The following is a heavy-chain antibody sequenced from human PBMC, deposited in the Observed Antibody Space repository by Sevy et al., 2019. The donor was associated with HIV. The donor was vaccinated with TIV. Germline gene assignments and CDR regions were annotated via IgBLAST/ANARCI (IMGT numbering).Heavy chain of an antibody. D-gene: IGHD2-15*01. CDR2: ISAFNGDT. V-gene: IGHV1-18*01. Sequence: ASVKVSCKASGYTFTSYTITWVRQAPGQGLEWMGRISAFNGDTNHAQKFQGRVTMTTDTSTSTAYMDLRSLRSDDTAVYYCARSYCSGGRCYSLAYWGQGTLVTVSS. J-gene: IGHJ4*02. CDR1: GYTFTSYT. CDR3: ARSYCSGGRCYSLAY.